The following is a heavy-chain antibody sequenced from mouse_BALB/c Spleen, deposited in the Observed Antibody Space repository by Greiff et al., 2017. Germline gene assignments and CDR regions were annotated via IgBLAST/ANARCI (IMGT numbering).Heavy chain of an antibody. CDR1: GYSITSDYA. Sequence: EVKVIESGPGLVKPSQSLSLTCTVTGYSITSDYAWNWIRQFPGNKLEWMGYISYSGSTSYNPSLKSRISITRDTSKNQFFLQLNSVTTEDTATYYCARDYYGSSYHYYAMDYWGQGTSVTVSS. CDR3: ARDYYGSSYHYYAMDY. V-gene: IGHV3-2*02. J-gene: IGHJ4*01. D-gene: IGHD1-1*01. CDR2: ISYSGST.